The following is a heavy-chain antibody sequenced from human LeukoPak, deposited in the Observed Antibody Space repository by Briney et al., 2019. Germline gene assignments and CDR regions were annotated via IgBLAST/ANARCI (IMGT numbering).Heavy chain of an antibody. J-gene: IGHJ4*02. Sequence: PGGSLRLSCAASGFTFSSYAMSWVRQAPGKGLEWVSAISGSGGSTYYADSVKGRFTISRDNSKNTLYLQMNSLRAEDTAVYYCARARPDYDSSGYYPSNFDYWGQGTLVTVSS. CDR3: ARARPDYDSSGYYPSNFDY. D-gene: IGHD3-22*01. V-gene: IGHV3-23*01. CDR2: ISGSGGST. CDR1: GFTFSSYA.